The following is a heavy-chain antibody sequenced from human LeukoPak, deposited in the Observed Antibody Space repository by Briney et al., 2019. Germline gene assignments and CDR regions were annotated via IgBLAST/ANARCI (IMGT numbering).Heavy chain of an antibody. D-gene: IGHD3-22*01. CDR1: GYTFTGYY. CDR3: ARSYDSSGYFVGWFDP. Sequence: ASVKVSCKASGYTFTGYYMHWVRRAPGQGLEWMGWINPNSGGTNYAQKFQGRVTMTRDTSISTAYMELSRLRSDDTAVYYCARSYDSSGYFVGWFDPWGQGTLVTVSS. CDR2: INPNSGGT. J-gene: IGHJ5*02. V-gene: IGHV1-2*02.